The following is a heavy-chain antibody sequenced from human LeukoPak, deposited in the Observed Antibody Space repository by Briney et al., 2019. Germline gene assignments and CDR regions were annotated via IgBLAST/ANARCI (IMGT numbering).Heavy chain of an antibody. CDR3: ARGFYDSSGYYYRDAFDI. V-gene: IGHV1-8*01. D-gene: IGHD3-22*01. J-gene: IGHJ3*02. CDR1: GYTFTSYD. Sequence: ASVKVSCKASGYTFTSYDINWVRQATGQGLEWMGWMNPNSGNTGYAQKFQGRVTMTRNTSISTAYMELSSLRSEDTAVYYCARGFYDSSGYYYRDAFDIWGQGTMVTVSS. CDR2: MNPNSGNT.